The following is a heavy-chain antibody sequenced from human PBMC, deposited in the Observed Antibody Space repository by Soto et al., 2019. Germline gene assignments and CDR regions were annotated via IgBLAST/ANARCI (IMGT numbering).Heavy chain of an antibody. CDR2: ISAYNGNT. CDR3: ARGLPPGYCSGGSCYLFDY. CDR1: GYTFTSYG. J-gene: IGHJ4*02. Sequence: ASVKVSCKASGYTFTSYGISWVRQAPGQGLEWMGWISAYNGNTNYAQKLQGRVTMTTDTSTSTAYMELRSLRSDDTAVYYCARGLPPGYCSGGSCYLFDYWGQGTLVTVSS. V-gene: IGHV1-18*04. D-gene: IGHD2-15*01.